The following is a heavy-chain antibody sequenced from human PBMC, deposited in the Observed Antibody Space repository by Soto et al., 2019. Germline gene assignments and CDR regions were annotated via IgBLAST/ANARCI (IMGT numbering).Heavy chain of an antibody. Sequence: QVQLVQSGAEVKKPGSSVKVSCKASGDTFTTNSINWVRQAPGQGLEWMGGIIPVVGTTKYAQKYQDRVTITGDKSTNTAYMELSSLRSDDTALYYCARGLLYATTYFDYWGQGTPVTVSS. CDR2: IIPVVGTT. D-gene: IGHD2-8*01. CDR3: ARGLLYATTYFDY. CDR1: GDTFTTNS. V-gene: IGHV1-69*06. J-gene: IGHJ4*02.